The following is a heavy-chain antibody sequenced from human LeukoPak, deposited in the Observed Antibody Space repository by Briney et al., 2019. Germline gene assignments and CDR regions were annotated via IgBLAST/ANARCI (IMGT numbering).Heavy chain of an antibody. CDR1: GYSFTSYG. CDR2: ISTYNGDT. D-gene: IGHD3-10*01. V-gene: IGHV1-18*01. Sequence: APVKVSCKASGYSFTSYGITWVRQAPGQGLEWMGWISTYNGDTNYVQKLQGRVTLTTDTSTSTAYMELRSLKSDDTAVYYCARDSVRIPMVRGAAPMDNWGQGTLVSVSS. J-gene: IGHJ4*02. CDR3: ARDSVRIPMVRGAAPMDN.